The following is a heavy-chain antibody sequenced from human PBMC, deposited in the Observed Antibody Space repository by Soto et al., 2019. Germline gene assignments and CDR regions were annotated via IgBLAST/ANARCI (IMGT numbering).Heavy chain of an antibody. D-gene: IGHD1-26*01. V-gene: IGHV3-53*01. CDR1: GFTVSSNY. CDR2: IYSGGST. J-gene: IGHJ5*02. Sequence: EVQLVESGGGLIQPGGSLRLSCAASGFTVSSNYMSWVRQAPGKGLEWVSIIYSGGSTQYADPVKGRFTTSRDNSKNTVYLQMNSLRAGGTAVYYCARDHVYSRGGFDPWGQGTLVTVSS. CDR3: ARDHVYSRGGFDP.